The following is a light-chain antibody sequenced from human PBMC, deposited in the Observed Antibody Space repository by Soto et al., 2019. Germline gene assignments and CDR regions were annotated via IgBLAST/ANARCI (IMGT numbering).Light chain of an antibody. J-gene: IGLJ1*01. Sequence: QSALTQPASVSGSPGQSITISCSGTSSDVGAYTSVSWYQQHPGKAPKLMIYEVSNRPSGVSNRFSGSKSANTASLTISGLQADHEAHYYCPSYTRDNRSYVSGTGTKVTVL. CDR3: PSYTRDNRSYV. V-gene: IGLV2-14*01. CDR1: SSDVGAYTS. CDR2: EVS.